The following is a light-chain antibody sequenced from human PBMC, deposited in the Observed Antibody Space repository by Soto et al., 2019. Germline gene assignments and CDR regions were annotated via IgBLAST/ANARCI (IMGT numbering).Light chain of an antibody. J-gene: IGLJ3*02. CDR3: AIWDDSVDGWV. V-gene: IGLV1-36*01. Sequence: QSVLTQPPSVSEAPGQRVTISCSGSNVGNKAVNWYQQLPGKAPKLLLYYDDMLSSGVSDRFSGSKSGISASLAISGLQNDDDGDYYCAIWDDSVDGWVFGGGTKLTVL. CDR1: NVGNKA. CDR2: YDD.